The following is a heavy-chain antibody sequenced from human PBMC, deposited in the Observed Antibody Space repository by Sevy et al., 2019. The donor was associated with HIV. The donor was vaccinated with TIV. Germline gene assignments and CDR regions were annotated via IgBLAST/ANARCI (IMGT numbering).Heavy chain of an antibody. CDR1: GFTFSSHS. V-gene: IGHV3-21*01. D-gene: IGHD3-16*02. J-gene: IGHJ5*02. CDR3: ARDDYVWGNSRWTNWFDP. CDR2: ISSTSGHI. Sequence: GGSLRLSCAASGFTFSSHSMNWVRQAPGKGLEWVSSISSTSGHIYYSDSLKGRFTISRDNSKNSRYLQMNSLRAEDTAVYYCARDDYVWGNSRWTNWFDPWGQGTLVTVSS.